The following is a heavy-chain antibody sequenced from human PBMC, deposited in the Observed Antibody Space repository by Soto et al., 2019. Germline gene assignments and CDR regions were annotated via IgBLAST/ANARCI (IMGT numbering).Heavy chain of an antibody. V-gene: IGHV3-23*01. CDR1: GFTFSSYA. J-gene: IGHJ3*02. Sequence: GGSLRLSCAASGFTFSSYAMSWVRQAPGKGLEWVSAISGSGGSTYYADSVKGRFTISRDNSKNTLYLQMNSLRAEDTAVYYCTKVNGYGDYVRVGDAFDIWGQGTMVTVSS. CDR2: ISGSGGST. D-gene: IGHD4-17*01. CDR3: TKVNGYGDYVRVGDAFDI.